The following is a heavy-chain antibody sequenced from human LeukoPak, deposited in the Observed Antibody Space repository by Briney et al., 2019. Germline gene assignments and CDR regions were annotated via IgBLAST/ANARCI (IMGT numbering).Heavy chain of an antibody. J-gene: IGHJ4*02. V-gene: IGHV6-1*01. D-gene: IGHD2-15*01. CDR3: ARTSVAAATTTFFDC. Sequence: SQTFSLTCDISGDSVSSIGAAWNWIRQSPSRGLEWLGATSYRSKWYYDYAEYVKSRITIMPDTSKNQFSLLLSSVTPEDTAVYYCARTSVAAATTTFFDCWGQGTLVTVSS. CDR1: GDSVSSIGAA. CDR2: TSYRSKWYY.